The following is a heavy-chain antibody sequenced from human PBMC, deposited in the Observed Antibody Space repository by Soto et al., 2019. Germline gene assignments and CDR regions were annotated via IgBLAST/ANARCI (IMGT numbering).Heavy chain of an antibody. CDR1: GYTFTSYY. D-gene: IGHD3-22*01. J-gene: IGHJ3*02. Sequence: ASVKVSCKASGYTFTSYYMHWVRQAPGQGLEWMGIINPSGGSTSYAQKFQGRVTMTRDTSTSTVYMELSSLRSEDTAVYYCARVTTHYYDSSGYPYDAFDIWGQGTMVTVSS. CDR3: ARVTTHYYDSSGYPYDAFDI. V-gene: IGHV1-46*01. CDR2: INPSGGST.